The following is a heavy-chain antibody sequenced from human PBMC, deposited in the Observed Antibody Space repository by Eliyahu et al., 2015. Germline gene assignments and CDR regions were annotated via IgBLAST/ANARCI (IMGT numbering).Heavy chain of an antibody. CDR2: IIPIFGTA. J-gene: IGHJ4*02. D-gene: IGHD3-16*02. CDR3: ARQELRLGELSAYYFDY. Sequence: QVQLVQSGAEVTKPGSSVKVSCKAXGGTFSSYAISXVRQAPGQGLXWXGGIIPIFGTANYAQKFQGRVTITADKSTSTAYMELSSLRSEDTAVYYCARQELRLGELSAYYFDYWGQGTLVTVSS. V-gene: IGHV1-69*06. CDR1: GGTFSSYA.